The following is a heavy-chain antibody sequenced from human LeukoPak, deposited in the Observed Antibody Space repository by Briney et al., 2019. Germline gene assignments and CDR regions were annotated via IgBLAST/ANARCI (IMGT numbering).Heavy chain of an antibody. D-gene: IGHD6-13*01. CDR2: IRYDGSNK. J-gene: IGHJ6*03. V-gene: IGHV3-30*02. Sequence: PGGSLRLSCAVSGFTFSSYSMNWVRQAPGKGLEWVAFIRYDGSNKYYADSVKGRFTISRDNSKNTLYLQMNSLRAEDTAVYYCAKEGQQLVRGYYYYYMDVWGKGTTVTISS. CDR1: GFTFSSYS. CDR3: AKEGQQLVRGYYYYYMDV.